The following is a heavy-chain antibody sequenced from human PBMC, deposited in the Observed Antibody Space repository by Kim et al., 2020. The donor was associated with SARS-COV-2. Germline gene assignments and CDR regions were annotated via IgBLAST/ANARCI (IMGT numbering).Heavy chain of an antibody. CDR1: GYTFSSYG. CDR3: ARDGDAYGDFVS. CDR2: ISTSNTNT. Sequence: ASVKVSCKASGYTFSSYGINWVRQAPGQGLEWMGWISTSNTNTDYAQNFQGRVTMTADTSTNTAYMELRSLKSDDTAVYYCARDGDAYGDFVSWGQGTLV. J-gene: IGHJ5*02. D-gene: IGHD4-17*01. V-gene: IGHV1-18*01.